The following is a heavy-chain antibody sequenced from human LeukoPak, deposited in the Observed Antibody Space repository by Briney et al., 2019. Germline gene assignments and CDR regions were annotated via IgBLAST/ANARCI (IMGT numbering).Heavy chain of an antibody. Sequence: SETLSLTCTASGVTMRGAGFYWTWIRQRSGKGLEWIGYTYYSGTTYYNPSLESRVTISIDTSQSQFSLKMSSVTAADTAVYYCARDFWSGYGYFDSWGQGVLVTVSS. D-gene: IGHD3-3*01. V-gene: IGHV4-31*03. CDR3: ARDFWSGYGYFDS. CDR1: GVTMRGAGFY. CDR2: TYYSGTT. J-gene: IGHJ4*02.